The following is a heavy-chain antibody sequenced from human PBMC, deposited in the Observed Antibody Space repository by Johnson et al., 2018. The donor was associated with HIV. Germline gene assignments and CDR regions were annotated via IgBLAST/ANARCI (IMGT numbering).Heavy chain of an antibody. D-gene: IGHD6-19*01. Sequence: VQLVESGGGLVQPGGSLRLSCAASGFTFSSYWMSWVRQAPGKGLEWVANIKQAGSEKYYVDSVKGRFTISRDNAKNSLYLQMNSLRAEDTAVYYCARDGYSSGWYGNDAFDIWGQGTMVTVSS. CDR1: GFTFSSYW. J-gene: IGHJ3*02. CDR3: ARDGYSSGWYGNDAFDI. CDR2: IKQAGSEK. V-gene: IGHV3-7*01.